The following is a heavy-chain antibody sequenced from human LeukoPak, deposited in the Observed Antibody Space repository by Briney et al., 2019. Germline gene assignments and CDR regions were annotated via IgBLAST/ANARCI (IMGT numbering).Heavy chain of an antibody. D-gene: IGHD3-9*01. J-gene: IGHJ5*02. V-gene: IGHV4-34*01. Sequence: PSETLSLTCAVYGGSFSGYYWSWIRQPPGKGLEWIGEINHSGSTNYNPSLKSRVTMSVDTSKNQFSLKLSSVTAADTAVYYCAREGSRDNLTGYYHNWFDPWGQGTLVTVSS. CDR2: INHSGST. CDR1: GGSFSGYY. CDR3: AREGSRDNLTGYYHNWFDP.